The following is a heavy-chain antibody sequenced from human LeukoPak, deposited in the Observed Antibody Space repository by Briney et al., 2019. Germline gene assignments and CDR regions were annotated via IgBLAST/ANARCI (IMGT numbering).Heavy chain of an antibody. CDR3: ARGADYYDTRGPFDI. CDR2: IYPGDSDT. CDR1: GYSFTSYW. J-gene: IGHJ3*02. V-gene: IGHV5-51*03. Sequence: GKSLKISCKGSGYSFTSYWIGWVRQMPGKGLEWMGIIYPGDSDTRYSPSFQGQVTISADESISTAYLQWSSLKASDAAMYYCARGADYYDTRGPFDIWGQGTMVTVSS. D-gene: IGHD3-22*01.